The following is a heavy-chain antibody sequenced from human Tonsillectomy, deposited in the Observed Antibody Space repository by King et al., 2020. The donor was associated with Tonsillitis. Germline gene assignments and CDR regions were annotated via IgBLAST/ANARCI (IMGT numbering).Heavy chain of an antibody. CDR3: ARGVGMRLYAHWYFAL. V-gene: IGHV1-69*01. CDR1: GGTFSSYA. J-gene: IGHJ2*01. CDR2: IIPIFGTA. Sequence: VQLVESGAEVKKPGSSVKVSCKTSGGTFSSYAIGWVRQAPGQGLEWMGGIIPIFGTANNAQKFQGRVTITADESTNTAYMELSSLRSEDTAVYYCARGVGMRLYAHWYFALWGRGTLVTVSS. D-gene: IGHD5/OR15-5a*01.